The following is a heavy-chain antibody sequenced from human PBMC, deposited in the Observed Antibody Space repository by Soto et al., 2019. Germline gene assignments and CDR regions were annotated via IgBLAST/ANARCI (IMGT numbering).Heavy chain of an antibody. J-gene: IGHJ4*02. CDR2: IYYSGST. CDR1: GGSISSSSYY. CDR3: ARLEGLATISYYFDF. D-gene: IGHD3-9*01. Sequence: PSETLSLTCSVSGGSISSSSYYWGWIRQPPGKGLEWIGSIYYSGSTYYNPSLKSRVTISIDKSKNQFSLKLSSLTAADTAVYYCARLEGLATISYYFDFWGQGTLVTRLL. V-gene: IGHV4-39*01.